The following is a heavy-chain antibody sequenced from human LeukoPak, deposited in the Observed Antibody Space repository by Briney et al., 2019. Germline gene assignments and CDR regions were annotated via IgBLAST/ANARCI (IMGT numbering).Heavy chain of an antibody. CDR2: VRFDAVNK. Sequence: GGSLRLSCAVSGFTFNNYGMHWVRQAPGKGLDWVAFVRFDAVNKYYAESVKGRFTISRDNSKNTLYLQMNSLRAEDTAVYYCAKALTYYYDSSGHQAFDIWGQGTMVTVSS. CDR3: AKALTYYYDSSGHQAFDI. D-gene: IGHD3-22*01. J-gene: IGHJ3*02. V-gene: IGHV3-30*02. CDR1: GFTFNNYG.